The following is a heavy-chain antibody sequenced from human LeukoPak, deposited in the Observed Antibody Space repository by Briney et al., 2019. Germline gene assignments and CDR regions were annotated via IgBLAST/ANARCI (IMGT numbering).Heavy chain of an antibody. CDR3: ARESDILTGYPFDY. CDR1: GFTVSRNY. D-gene: IGHD3-9*01. CDR2: IYSGGST. V-gene: IGHV3-66*01. Sequence: GGSLRLSCAASGFTVSRNYMNWVRQAPGKGLEWVSVIYSGGSTYYADSVKGRLTISRDDSKKTVYLQMNSLRAEDTAVYYCARESDILTGYPFDYWGQGTLVTVSS. J-gene: IGHJ4*02.